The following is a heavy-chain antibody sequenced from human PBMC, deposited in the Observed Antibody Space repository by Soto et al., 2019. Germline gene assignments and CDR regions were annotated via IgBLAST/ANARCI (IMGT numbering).Heavy chain of an antibody. CDR1: GYSFTAHY. CDR3: AREAEKYFYYGMDV. Sequence: ASVKVSCKATGYSFTAHYIHWVRQAPGQGLEWMGRINPNSGDANYAQNFQGRVSMTRDTSISRASMEMTRLRSDDTAVYYCAREAEKYFYYGMDVWGQGTTVTVSS. J-gene: IGHJ6*02. V-gene: IGHV1-2*02. CDR2: INPNSGDA.